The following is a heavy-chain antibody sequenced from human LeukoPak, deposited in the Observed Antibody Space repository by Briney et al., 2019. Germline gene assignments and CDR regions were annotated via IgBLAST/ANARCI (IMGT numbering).Heavy chain of an antibody. CDR2: INPNSGGT. V-gene: IGHV1-2*02. J-gene: IGHJ4*02. Sequence: ASVKVSCKASGYTFTGYYMHWVRQAPGQGLEWMGWINPNSGGTNYAQKFQGRVTMTRDTSISTACMELSRLRSDDTAVYYCARGRRGYSYGQYYFDYWGQGTLVTVSS. D-gene: IGHD5-18*01. CDR1: GYTFTGYY. CDR3: ARGRRGYSYGQYYFDY.